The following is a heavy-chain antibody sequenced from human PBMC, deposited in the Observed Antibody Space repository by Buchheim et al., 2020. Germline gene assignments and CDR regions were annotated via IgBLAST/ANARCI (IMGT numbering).Heavy chain of an antibody. D-gene: IGHD1-7*01. CDR3: ASAGTTAPFDY. Sequence: VQLVESGGGLVQPGGSLRLSCVGSAGFSINGNWMHWVRQAPGKGLVWVAVIWYDGSKEYYAESVRGRFSISRDNSKNTLYLQMNSLEVDDTAVYYCASAGTTAPFDYWGQGTL. V-gene: IGHV3-33*08. J-gene: IGHJ4*02. CDR2: IWYDGSKE. CDR1: AGFSINGNW.